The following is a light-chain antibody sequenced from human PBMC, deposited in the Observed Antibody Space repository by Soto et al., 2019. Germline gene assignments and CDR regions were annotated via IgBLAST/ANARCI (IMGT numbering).Light chain of an antibody. Sequence: DIQMTQSPSTLSASVGDRVTITCPASQSISGWLAWYQQKPVKAPKLLIYDASSLESGVPSRISGSGYRTEFTITISSLQPDDFATYYCQRNNSYSTFGQGTKVEIK. CDR1: QSISGW. V-gene: IGKV1-5*01. J-gene: IGKJ1*01. CDR3: QRNNSYST. CDR2: DAS.